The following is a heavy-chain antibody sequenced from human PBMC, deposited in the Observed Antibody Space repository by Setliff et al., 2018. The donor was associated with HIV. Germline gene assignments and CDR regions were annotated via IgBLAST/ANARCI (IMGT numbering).Heavy chain of an antibody. D-gene: IGHD1-7*01. CDR3: ATYNWNFIVGY. J-gene: IGHJ4*02. Sequence: SETLSLTCAVYGGSFSDFYWSWIRQPPGKGLEWVGEINHRGSTYYNPSLKSRVTISVDTSKNQFSLKLSSVTAADTAVYYCATYNWNFIVGYWGQGTLVTVSS. CDR1: GGSFSDFY. CDR2: INHRGST. V-gene: IGHV4-34*01.